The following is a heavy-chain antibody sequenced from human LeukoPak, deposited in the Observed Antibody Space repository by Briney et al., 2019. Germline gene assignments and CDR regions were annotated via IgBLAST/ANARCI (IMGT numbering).Heavy chain of an antibody. J-gene: IGHJ4*02. D-gene: IGHD3-3*01. Sequence: SETLSLTCTVSGGSISSNNYFWGWIRQPPGKGLEWIGSIYDSGSTYYNPSLKSRVTISVDTSKNQFSLRLNSVTAADTAMYYCQSRFLEWLLDYWGQGTLVTVSS. CDR3: QSRFLEWLLDY. CDR1: GGSISSNNYF. CDR2: IYDSGST. V-gene: IGHV4-39*01.